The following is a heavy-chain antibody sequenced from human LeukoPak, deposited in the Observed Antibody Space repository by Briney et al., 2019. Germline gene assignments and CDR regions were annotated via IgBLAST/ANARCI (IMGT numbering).Heavy chain of an antibody. CDR2: ISAYNGNT. D-gene: IGHD1-7*01. J-gene: IGHJ6*03. V-gene: IGHV1-18*01. CDR3: ARRANSYYYYYMDV. Sequence: ASVKVSCKASGYTFTSYCISWVRQAPGQGLEWMGWISAYNGNTNYAQKLQGRVTMTTDTSTSTAYMELRSLRSDDTAVYYCARRANSYYYYYMDVWGKGTTVTVSS. CDR1: GYTFTSYC.